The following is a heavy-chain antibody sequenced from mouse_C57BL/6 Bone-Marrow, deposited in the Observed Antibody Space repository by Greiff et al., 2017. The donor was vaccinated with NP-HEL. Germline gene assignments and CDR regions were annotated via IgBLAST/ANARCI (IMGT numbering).Heavy chain of an antibody. CDR1: GFTFSDAW. Sequence: EVQLQQSGGGLVQPGGSMKLSCAASGFTFSDAWMHWVRQSPEQGLEWVAAISNKANNHATYSAESVKGRFTISRDDYKSSVYRQMNSLRAEDRGRYYCRGGTGYFDYWGQGTTLTVSS. CDR3: RGGTGYFDY. CDR2: ISNKANNHAT. V-gene: IGHV6-6*01. J-gene: IGHJ2*01. D-gene: IGHD3-3*01.